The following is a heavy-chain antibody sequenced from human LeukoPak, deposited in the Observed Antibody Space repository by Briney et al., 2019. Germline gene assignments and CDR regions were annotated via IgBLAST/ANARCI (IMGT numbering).Heavy chain of an antibody. CDR2: MSPHASYE. J-gene: IGHJ4*02. D-gene: IGHD2-2*03. CDR1: GFTFSDYG. V-gene: IGHV3-33*01. CDR3: ARDWIDRSLDY. Sequence: PGGSLRLSCAASGFTFSDYGIHWVRKAPGKGLEWLAVMSPHASYEYYAASVQGRFTISRDDSKNTVYLQMNSLRAEDTAVYYCARDWIDRSLDYWGQGTLVIVSS.